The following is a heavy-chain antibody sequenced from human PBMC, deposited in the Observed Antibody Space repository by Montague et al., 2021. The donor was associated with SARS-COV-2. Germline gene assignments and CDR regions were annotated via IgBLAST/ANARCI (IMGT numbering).Heavy chain of an antibody. CDR2: ISSSSYI. Sequence: SLRLSCAASGFTFSSYSMNWVRQAPGKGLEWVSSISSSSYIYYADSVKGRFTISRDNAKNSLYLQMNSLRAEDTAVYYCARDPFYDILTGYYSNWGQGTLVTVSS. CDR3: ARDPFYDILTGYYSN. CDR1: GFTFSSYS. V-gene: IGHV3-21*01. D-gene: IGHD3-9*01. J-gene: IGHJ4*02.